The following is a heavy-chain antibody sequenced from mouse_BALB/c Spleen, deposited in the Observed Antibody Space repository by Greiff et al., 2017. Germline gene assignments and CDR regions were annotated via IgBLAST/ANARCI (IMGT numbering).Heavy chain of an antibody. CDR1: GYTFTSYW. Sequence: VQLQQSGAELAKPGASVKMSCKASGYTFTSYWMHWVKQRPGQGLEWIGYINPSTGYTEYNQKFKDKATLTADKSSSTAYMQLSSLTSEDSAVYYCARGDSSGYVAYWGQGTLVTVSA. J-gene: IGHJ3*01. CDR2: INPSTGYT. CDR3: ARGDSSGYVAY. D-gene: IGHD3-2*01. V-gene: IGHV1-7*01.